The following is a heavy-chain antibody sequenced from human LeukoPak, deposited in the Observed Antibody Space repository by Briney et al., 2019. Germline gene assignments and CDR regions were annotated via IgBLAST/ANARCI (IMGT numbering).Heavy chain of an antibody. CDR3: ARDDADSAYADGDY. Sequence: SVKVSCKASGGIFSSYTISWVRQAPGQGLEWMGRIIPLLGIANYAQEFQGRVTIIADKSTSTAYMELSSLRSEDTAVYYCARDDADSAYADGDYWGQGTLVTVSS. CDR2: IIPLLGIA. CDR1: GGIFSSYT. J-gene: IGHJ4*02. V-gene: IGHV1-69*04. D-gene: IGHD5-12*01.